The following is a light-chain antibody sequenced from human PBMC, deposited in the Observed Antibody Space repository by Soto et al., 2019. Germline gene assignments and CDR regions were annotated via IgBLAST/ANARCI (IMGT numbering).Light chain of an antibody. CDR2: AVN. CDR3: CSYAGSYTWV. J-gene: IGLJ3*02. Sequence: QSALTQPRSVSGSPGQSVTISCTGTSSHVGDYNYVSWYQQHPGKAPKLLIYAVNMRPSGVPDRFSGSKSGNTASLTISGLQAEDEADYSCCSYAGSYTWVFGGGTKVTVL. V-gene: IGLV2-11*01. CDR1: SSHVGDYNY.